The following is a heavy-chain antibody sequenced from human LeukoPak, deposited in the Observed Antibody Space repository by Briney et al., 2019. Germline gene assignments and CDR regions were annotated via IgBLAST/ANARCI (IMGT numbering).Heavy chain of an antibody. V-gene: IGHV4-59*01. D-gene: IGHD6-19*01. CDR1: GGSISSYY. J-gene: IGHJ4*02. CDR3: ARVIPGQWLVPSVFDY. Sequence: SETLSLTCTVSGGSISSYYWSWIQQPPGKGLEGIGYIYYSGSTNYNPSLKSRVTISVDTSKNQFSLKLSSVTAADTAVYYCARVIPGQWLVPSVFDYWGQGTLVTVSS. CDR2: IYYSGST.